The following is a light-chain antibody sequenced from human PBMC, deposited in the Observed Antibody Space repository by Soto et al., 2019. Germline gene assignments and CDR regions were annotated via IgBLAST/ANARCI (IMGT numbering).Light chain of an antibody. CDR2: GAS. CDR3: QQYNNWPPIT. V-gene: IGKV3-15*01. J-gene: IGKJ5*01. Sequence: ETVLTQSPGTLYFSPGERATLSCRASQSVGNSHVAWYQQKPGQAPRLLIYGASTRATGIPARFSGSGSGTEFTLTISSLQSEDFAVYYCQQYNNWPPITFGQGTRLEIK. CDR1: QSVGNS.